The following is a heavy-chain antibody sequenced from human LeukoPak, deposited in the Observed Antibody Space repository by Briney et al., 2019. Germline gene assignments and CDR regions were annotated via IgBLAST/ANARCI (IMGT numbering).Heavy chain of an antibody. J-gene: IGHJ4*02. CDR1: GFTFSSYS. Sequence: GGSLRLSCAASGFTFSSYSMNWVRQAPGKGLEWVSSISSSSSYIYYADSVKGRFTISRDNAKNSLYLQMNSLRAEDTAVYYCARGPSYLVVANYFDHWGQGTLVTVSS. CDR2: ISSSSSYI. V-gene: IGHV3-21*01. D-gene: IGHD2-15*01. CDR3: ARGPSYLVVANYFDH.